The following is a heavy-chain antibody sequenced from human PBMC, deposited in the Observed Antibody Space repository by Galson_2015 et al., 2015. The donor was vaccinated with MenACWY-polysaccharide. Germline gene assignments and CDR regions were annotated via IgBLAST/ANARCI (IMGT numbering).Heavy chain of an antibody. D-gene: IGHD2-2*01. CDR1: GSRFRNSG. CDR2: IQYDGRNK. CDR3: AREGSRIVFHAFDV. V-gene: IGHV3-33*01. Sequence: SLRLSCAASGSRFRNSGMHWGRQAPGKGLEWVAVIQYDGRNKVYEDSVKGRFTISRDNSKNTVFLEMNTLGVEDTAVYYCAREGSRIVFHAFDVWGQGTMVTVSS. J-gene: IGHJ3*01.